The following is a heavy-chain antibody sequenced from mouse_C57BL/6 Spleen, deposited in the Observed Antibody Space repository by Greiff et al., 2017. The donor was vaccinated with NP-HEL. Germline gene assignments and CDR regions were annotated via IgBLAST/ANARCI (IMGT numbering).Heavy chain of an antibody. V-gene: IGHV1-7*01. Sequence: QVQLQQSGAELAKPGASVKLSCKASGYTFTSYWMHWVKQRPGQGLAWIGYINPSSGYTKYNQKFKDQATLTADKSSSTAYMQLSSLTYEDSAVYYCARGDWYFDVWGTGTTVTVSS. J-gene: IGHJ1*03. CDR3: ARGDWYFDV. CDR1: GYTFTSYW. CDR2: INPSSGYT.